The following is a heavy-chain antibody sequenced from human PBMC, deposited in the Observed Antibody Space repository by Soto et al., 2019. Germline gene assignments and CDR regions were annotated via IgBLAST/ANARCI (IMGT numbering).Heavy chain of an antibody. V-gene: IGHV1-69*12. J-gene: IGHJ1*01. D-gene: IGHD3-22*01. Sequence: QVQLVQSGAEVKKPGSSVKVSCKASGGTFSSYAISWVRQAPGQGLEWMGVIIPIFGTANYAQKFQGRVTITADESTSTAYMELSSLRSEDTAVYYCASGGTYYYDSSGYYYVQHWGQGTLVTVSS. CDR3: ASGGTYYYDSSGYYYVQH. CDR2: IIPIFGTA. CDR1: GGTFSSYA.